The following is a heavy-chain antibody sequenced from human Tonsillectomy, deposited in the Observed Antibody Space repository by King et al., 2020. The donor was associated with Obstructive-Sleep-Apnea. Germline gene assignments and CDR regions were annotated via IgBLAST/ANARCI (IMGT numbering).Heavy chain of an antibody. CDR1: GFTFSNYW. CDR3: AGGGRFRFIGVISGYYGMDV. V-gene: IGHV3-7*03. D-gene: IGHD3-10*01. CDR2: IKQDGSEK. J-gene: IGHJ6*02. Sequence: QLVESGGGLAQPGGSLRLSCAASGFTFSNYWMSWVRQAPGKGLEWVANIKQDGSEKNYVDSVKGRFTVSRDNAKNSLYLQMNSLRAEDTAVDFWAGGGRFRFIGVISGYYGMDVWGQGTTVTVSS.